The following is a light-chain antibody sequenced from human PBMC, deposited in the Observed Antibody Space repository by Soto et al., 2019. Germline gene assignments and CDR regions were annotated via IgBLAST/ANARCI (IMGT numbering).Light chain of an antibody. CDR1: QGIGDT. Sequence: VGRPQTPATLSVSPGEGVTVSCRASQGIGDTLAWYQHKPGQTPRLLIYGASTRATGIPARFSGSGSGTEFTLTISSLQSEDFAVYYCQQYTTWPPITFAQGTRLEIK. V-gene: IGKV3-15*01. J-gene: IGKJ5*01. CDR3: QQYTTWPPIT. CDR2: GAS.